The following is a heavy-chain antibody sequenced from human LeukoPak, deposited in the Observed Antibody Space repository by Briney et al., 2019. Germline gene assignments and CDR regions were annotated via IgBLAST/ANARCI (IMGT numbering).Heavy chain of an antibody. J-gene: IGHJ4*02. D-gene: IGHD4-17*01. V-gene: IGHV3-21*01. CDR1: GFTFSTYS. CDR3: ARDGAVTNGRYFDY. Sequence: GGSLRLSCVDSGFTFSTYSMNWVRQAPGKGLEWVSSISSSSSYIYYGDSVKGRFTISRDNAKNSLYLQMNSLRAEDTAVYYCARDGAVTNGRYFDYWGQGTLVSVSS. CDR2: ISSSSSYI.